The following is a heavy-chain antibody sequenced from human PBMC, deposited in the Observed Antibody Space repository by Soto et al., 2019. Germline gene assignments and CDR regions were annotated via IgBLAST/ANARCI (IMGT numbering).Heavy chain of an antibody. CDR1: GGSISSSSYY. V-gene: IGHV4-39*01. CDR2: IYYSGST. Sequence: SETLSLTCTVSGGSISSSSYYWGWIRQPPGKGLEWIGSIYYSGSTYYNPSLKSRVTISVDTSKNQFSLKLSSVTAADTAVYYCAGRIAVAGFNWYFDLWGRGTLVTVS. D-gene: IGHD6-19*01. J-gene: IGHJ2*01. CDR3: AGRIAVAGFNWYFDL.